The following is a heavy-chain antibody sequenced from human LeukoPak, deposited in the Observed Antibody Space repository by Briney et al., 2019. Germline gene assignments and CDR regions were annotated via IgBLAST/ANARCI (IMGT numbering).Heavy chain of an antibody. J-gene: IGHJ5*02. V-gene: IGHV3-23*01. CDR2: ISGSGGST. CDR3: AKDSGVLLWFGEQSPKRFDP. Sequence: GGSLRLSCAASGFTFSSYAMSWVRQAPGKGLEWVSAISGSGGSTYYADSVKGRFTISRDNSKNTLYLQMNSLRAEDTAVYYCAKDSGVLLWFGEQSPKRFDPWGQGTLVTVSS. D-gene: IGHD3-10*01. CDR1: GFTFSSYA.